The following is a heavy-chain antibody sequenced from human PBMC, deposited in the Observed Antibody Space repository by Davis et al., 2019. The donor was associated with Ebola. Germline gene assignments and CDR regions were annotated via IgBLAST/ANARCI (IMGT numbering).Heavy chain of an antibody. J-gene: IGHJ6*02. Sequence: SETLSLTCAVYGGSFSGYYWSWIRQPPGKGLEWIGEINHSGSTNYNPSLKSRVTISVDTSKNQFSLKLSSVTAAATAVYYCATLGGIVVVPAAIRGYYGMDVWGQGTTVTVSS. CDR3: ATLGGIVVVPAAIRGYYGMDV. CDR2: INHSGST. V-gene: IGHV4-34*01. D-gene: IGHD2-2*02. CDR1: GGSFSGYY.